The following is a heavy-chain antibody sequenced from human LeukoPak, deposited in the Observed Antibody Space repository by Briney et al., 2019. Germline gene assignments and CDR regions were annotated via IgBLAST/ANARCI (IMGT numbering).Heavy chain of an antibody. V-gene: IGHV4-38-2*02. CDR1: GYSISSGYY. Sequence: KPSETLSLTCTVSGYSISSGYYWGWIRQPPGKGLEWIGSMYHSGSTYYDPSLKSRVTISVDTSKNQFSLKLNSVTAADTAVYFCARAGGFTMVRGAVNNWFDPWGQGTLVTVSS. J-gene: IGHJ5*02. CDR3: ARAGGFTMVRGAVNNWFDP. D-gene: IGHD3-10*01. CDR2: MYHSGST.